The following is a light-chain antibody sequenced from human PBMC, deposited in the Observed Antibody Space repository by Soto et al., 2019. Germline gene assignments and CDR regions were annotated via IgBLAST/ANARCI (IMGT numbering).Light chain of an antibody. Sequence: IVMMQSPATQSVSPGERATLSCWSSQSVSSNLAWYQQKPGQAPRLLIYGASTRATGIPARFSGSGSGTEFTLTISILQSEDFAVYYCQQYNNWPPFTFGQGTRVEI. CDR1: QSVSSN. CDR3: QQYNNWPPFT. CDR2: GAS. J-gene: IGKJ5*01. V-gene: IGKV3-15*01.